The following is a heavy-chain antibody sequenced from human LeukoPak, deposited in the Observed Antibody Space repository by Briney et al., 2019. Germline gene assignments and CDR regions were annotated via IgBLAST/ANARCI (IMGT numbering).Heavy chain of an antibody. CDR3: ATRYCSIAACRASSYKSLDV. CDR2: IYEDGGGR. V-gene: IGHV3-7*01. J-gene: IGHJ6*04. D-gene: IGHD2-2*01. Sequence: GGSLRLSCAGSGFTMSTYWMSWVGQATGQWLELVPNIYEDGGGRYYVDSVEGRFTISRDNAKNSVHLQMNSLRAEDTAVYYCATRYCSIAACRASSYKSLDVWGKGTTVTVSS. CDR1: GFTMSTYW.